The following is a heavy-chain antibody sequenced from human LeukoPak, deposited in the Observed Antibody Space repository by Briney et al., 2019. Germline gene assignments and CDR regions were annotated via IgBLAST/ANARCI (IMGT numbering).Heavy chain of an antibody. D-gene: IGHD1-1*01. CDR3: AREGPTSFSDY. V-gene: IGHV4-38-2*02. Sequence: SETLSLTCTVSGYSISSGYYWGWIRQPPGKGLEWIGSSYHSGSTYYNPSLNSRVTISVDTSKNQFSLKLSSVTAADTAVCYCAREGPTSFSDYWGQGTLVTVSS. CDR1: GYSISSGYY. CDR2: SYHSGST. J-gene: IGHJ4*02.